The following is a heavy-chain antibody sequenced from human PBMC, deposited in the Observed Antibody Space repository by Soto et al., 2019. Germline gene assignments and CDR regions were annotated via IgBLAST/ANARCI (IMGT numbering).Heavy chain of an antibody. D-gene: IGHD3-3*02. CDR3: ARGASSFSIFYPPAEYFHH. J-gene: IGHJ1*01. CDR2: ISGSGNTI. CDR1: GFSFSNYS. V-gene: IGHV3-48*02. Sequence: EVQLVASGGVLVQPGGSLRLSCAASGFSFSNYSMNWVRQAAGKGLEWVSYISGSGNTIYYAGSVKGRFTISRDNAKNSLYLQMNSLRDEDTAIYYCARGASSFSIFYPPAEYFHHWGQGTLVTVAS.